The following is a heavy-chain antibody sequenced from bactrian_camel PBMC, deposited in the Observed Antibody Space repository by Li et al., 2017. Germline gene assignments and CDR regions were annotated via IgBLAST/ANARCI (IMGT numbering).Heavy chain of an antibody. J-gene: IGHJ7*01. D-gene: IGHD1*01. CDR2: IGSDGNT. CDR1: EFTFATWC. Sequence: VQLVESGGGSVQAGGSLTLSCTASEFTFATWCMGWFRQDPGMEREGVASIGSDGNTVYTDSVKGRFTVSRDNAKNTAYLEMDNLQPEDSSMYYCAADPAVPGIPCDYYMNMDYWGGGTQVTVS. V-gene: IGHV3S55*01.